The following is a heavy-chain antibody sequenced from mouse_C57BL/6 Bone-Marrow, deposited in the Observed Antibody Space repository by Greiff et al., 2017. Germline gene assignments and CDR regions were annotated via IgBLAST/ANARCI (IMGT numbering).Heavy chain of an antibody. V-gene: IGHV1-26*01. CDR2: INPNNGGT. Sequence: VQLQQSGPELVKPGASVKISCKASGYTFTDYYMNWVKQSHGKSLEWIGDINPNNGGTSYNQKFKGKATLTVDKSSSTAYMELRSLTSEDSAVYYCATRDGYRYFDVWGTGTTVTVSS. CDR1: GYTFTDYY. D-gene: IGHD2-3*01. J-gene: IGHJ1*03. CDR3: ATRDGYRYFDV.